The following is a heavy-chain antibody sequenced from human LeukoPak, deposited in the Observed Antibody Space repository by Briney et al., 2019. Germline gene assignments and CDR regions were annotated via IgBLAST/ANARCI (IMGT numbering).Heavy chain of an antibody. CDR2: INPNSGGT. V-gene: IGHV1-2*02. CDR3: ASMGYDSSGYHHNDAFDI. J-gene: IGHJ3*02. CDR1: VYTFTGYY. Sequence: ASVKVSCKASVYTFTGYYMHWVRQAPGQGLEWMGWINPNSGGTNYAQKFQGRVTMTRDTSINTAYMELSRLTSDDTAVYYCASMGYDSSGYHHNDAFDIWGQGTMVTVSP. D-gene: IGHD3-22*01.